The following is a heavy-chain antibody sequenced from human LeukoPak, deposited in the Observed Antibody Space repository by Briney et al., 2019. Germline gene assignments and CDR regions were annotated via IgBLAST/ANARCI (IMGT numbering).Heavy chain of an antibody. CDR2: ISSSSSYI. D-gene: IGHD6-6*01. CDR3: ARERAARPGFDY. CDR1: GFTFSSYS. J-gene: IGHJ4*02. Sequence: GGSLRLSCAASGFTFSSYSMNWVRQAPGKGLEWVSSISSSSSYIYYADSVKGRFTISRDNAKNSLYLQMNSLRAEDTAVYYCARERAARPGFDYWGQGTLVTVSS. V-gene: IGHV3-21*01.